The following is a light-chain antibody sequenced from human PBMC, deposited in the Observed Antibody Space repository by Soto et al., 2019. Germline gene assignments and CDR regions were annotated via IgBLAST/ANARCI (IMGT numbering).Light chain of an antibody. CDR3: QQYDNLPPLT. CDR2: DAS. J-gene: IGKJ4*01. CDR1: QDISNY. V-gene: IGKV1-33*01. Sequence: DIPMTQSPSSLSASVGDRVTITCQASQDISNYLNWYQQKPGKAPKLLIYDASNLETGVPSMFSGSGSGTDFTFTISSLQPEDISTYYCQQYDNLPPLTFGGGTKVEIK.